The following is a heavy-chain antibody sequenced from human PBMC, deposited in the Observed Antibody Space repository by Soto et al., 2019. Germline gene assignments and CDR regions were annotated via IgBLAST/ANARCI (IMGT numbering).Heavy chain of an antibody. D-gene: IGHD3-9*01. V-gene: IGHV4-59*01. CDR3: ARSPYYDILTGYYRQIQYYFDY. CDR2: IYYSGST. J-gene: IGHJ4*02. Sequence: PSETLSLTCTVSGGSLSSYYWSWIRQPPGKGLEWIGYIYYSGSTNYNPSLKSRVTISVDTSKNQFSLKLSSVTAADTAVYYCARSPYYDILTGYYRQIQYYFDYWGQGTLVTVSS. CDR1: GGSLSSYY.